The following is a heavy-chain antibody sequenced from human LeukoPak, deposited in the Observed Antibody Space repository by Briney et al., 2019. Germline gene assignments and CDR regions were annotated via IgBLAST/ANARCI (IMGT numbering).Heavy chain of an antibody. Sequence: PSETLSLTCTVSGDSFTSVTDYCAWIRRPPGKGLEWIESGDYRGGTYYNPSLESRVAISADMSKNQIYLKLTSVTGADTAVYYCAGERGEEYSSGWYKTNYFYNWGQGIRVTVSS. CDR3: AGERGEEYSSGWYKTNYFYN. CDR1: GDSFTSVTDY. D-gene: IGHD6-19*01. J-gene: IGHJ4*02. CDR2: GDYRGGT. V-gene: IGHV4-39*07.